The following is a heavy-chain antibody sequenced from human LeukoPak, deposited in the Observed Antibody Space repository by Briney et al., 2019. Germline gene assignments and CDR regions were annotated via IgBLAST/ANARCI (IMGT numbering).Heavy chain of an antibody. Sequence: GGSLRLSCAASGFTFSSYGMHWVRQAPGKGLEWVAVIWYDGSNKYYADSVKGRFTISRDNSKNTLYLQMNSLRAEDTAVYYCAREGGIAARPRGLVYWGQGTLVTVSS. CDR1: GFTFSSYG. J-gene: IGHJ4*02. CDR3: AREGGIAARPRGLVY. CDR2: IWYDGSNK. D-gene: IGHD6-6*01. V-gene: IGHV3-33*01.